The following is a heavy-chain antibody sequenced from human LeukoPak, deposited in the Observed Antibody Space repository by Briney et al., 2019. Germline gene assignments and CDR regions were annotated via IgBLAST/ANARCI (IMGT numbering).Heavy chain of an antibody. Sequence: GGSLRLSCAASGFTFSSYAMSWVRQAPGKGLEWVSAISGSGGSTYYADSVKGRFSISRDNAKNSLYLQMNSLRAEDTAVYYCAKEIMYSSGWYSKNAFDYWGQGTLVTVSS. CDR3: AKEIMYSSGWYSKNAFDY. V-gene: IGHV3-23*01. CDR1: GFTFSSYA. J-gene: IGHJ4*02. CDR2: ISGSGGST. D-gene: IGHD6-19*01.